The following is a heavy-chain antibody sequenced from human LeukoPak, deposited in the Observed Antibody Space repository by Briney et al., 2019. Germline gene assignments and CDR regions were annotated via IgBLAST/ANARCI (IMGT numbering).Heavy chain of an antibody. Sequence: SETLSLTCAVYGGSFSGYYWSWIRQPPGKGLEWIGEINHSGSTNYNPSLKSRVTISVDTSKNQFSLKLSSVTAADTAVYYCARAPQRSYQHNWFNPWGQGTLVTVSS. D-gene: IGHD2-21*01. J-gene: IGHJ5*02. CDR2: INHSGST. CDR1: GGSFSGYY. CDR3: ARAPQRSYQHNWFNP. V-gene: IGHV4-34*01.